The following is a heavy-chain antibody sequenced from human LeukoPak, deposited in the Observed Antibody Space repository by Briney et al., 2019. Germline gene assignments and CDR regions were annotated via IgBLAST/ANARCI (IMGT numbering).Heavy chain of an antibody. CDR1: GYTFTSYA. CDR3: TRGPHIRTYDRDNWFDP. D-gene: IGHD3-3*01. J-gene: IGHJ5*02. V-gene: IGHV1-46*01. Sequence: ASVKVSCKASGYTFTSYAMNWVRQAPGQGLEWMGLINPTGGNTNYAQKFQGRATMTRDMSTSTVYMDLSSLRSEDTAVYYCTRGPHIRTYDRDNWFDPWGQGTLVTVSS. CDR2: INPTGGNT.